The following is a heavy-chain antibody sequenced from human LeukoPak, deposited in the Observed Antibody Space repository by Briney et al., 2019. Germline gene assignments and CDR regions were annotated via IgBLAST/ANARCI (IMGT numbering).Heavy chain of an antibody. Sequence: PSETLSLTCTVSGGSISSSSYYWGWIRQPPGKGLEWIGSIYYSGSTYYNPSLKSRVTISVDTSKNQFSLKLSSVTAADTAVYYCARGPSTIFGVVNIFDYWGQGTLVTVSS. CDR1: GGSISSSSYY. V-gene: IGHV4-39*07. CDR3: ARGPSTIFGVVNIFDY. J-gene: IGHJ4*02. D-gene: IGHD3-3*01. CDR2: IYYSGST.